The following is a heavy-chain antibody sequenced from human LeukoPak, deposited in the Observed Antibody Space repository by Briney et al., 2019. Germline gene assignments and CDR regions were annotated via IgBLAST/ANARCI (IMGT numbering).Heavy chain of an antibody. CDR2: INPNSGGT. CDR1: GYTFTDYY. CDR3: AREGILTGYLAFFY. V-gene: IGHV1-2*02. J-gene: IGHJ4*02. Sequence: ASARVSCKASGYTFTDYYMNWVRQAPGQGLEWMGWINPNSGGTNYAQKFQGRVTMTRDTSISTAYMELSRLRSDDTAVYYCAREGILTGYLAFFYWGQGTLVTVSS. D-gene: IGHD3-9*01.